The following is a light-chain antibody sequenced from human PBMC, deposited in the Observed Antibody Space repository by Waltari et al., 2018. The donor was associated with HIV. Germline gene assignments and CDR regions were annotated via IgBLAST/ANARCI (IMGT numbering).Light chain of an antibody. V-gene: IGLV1-44*01. CDR3: AAWDENLNGL. Sequence: QSVLTQPPSASGTPGQRVTISCSGSSSNIGTNTVHWYQHLPGSAPKLLIYSNNPRPSGVPDRVSASKSGTSASLAISGLRSEDEAEYYCAAWDENLNGLFGGGTKLTVL. CDR1: SSNIGTNT. CDR2: SNN. J-gene: IGLJ3*02.